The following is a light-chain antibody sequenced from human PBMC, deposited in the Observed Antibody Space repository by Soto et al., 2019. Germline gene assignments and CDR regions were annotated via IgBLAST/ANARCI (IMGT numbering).Light chain of an antibody. CDR1: SSDVGGYNY. CDR3: SSYNSSSTPVV. V-gene: IGLV2-14*01. CDR2: DVS. J-gene: IGLJ2*01. Sequence: QSALTQPASVSGSPGQSITISCTGTSSDVGGYNYVSGYQRHPGKAPKLVIYDVSNRPSGVSNRFSGSKSGNTAALTISGLQADDEADYYCSSYNSSSTPVVFGGGTKLTVL.